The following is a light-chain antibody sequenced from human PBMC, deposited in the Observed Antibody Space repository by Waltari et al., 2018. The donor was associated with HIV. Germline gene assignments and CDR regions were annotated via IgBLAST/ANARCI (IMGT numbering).Light chain of an antibody. CDR3: SSYAGSNKVV. V-gene: IGLV2-8*01. J-gene: IGLJ2*01. Sequence: QSALTQPPSASGSPGQSVTISCTGTSSDVGGYNYVSWYQQHPGKAPNLMIYEVSKRPSGVPDRFSGSKSGNTASLTVSGLQAEDEADYYCSSYAGSNKVVFGGGTKLTVL. CDR2: EVS. CDR1: SSDVGGYNY.